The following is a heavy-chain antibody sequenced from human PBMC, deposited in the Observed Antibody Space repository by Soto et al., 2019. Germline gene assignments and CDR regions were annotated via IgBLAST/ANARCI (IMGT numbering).Heavy chain of an antibody. D-gene: IGHD6-13*01. CDR3: ASMGGRIAAGAYAFDI. V-gene: IGHV3-7*01. CDR2: IKQDGSEK. CDR1: GFTFSSSW. J-gene: IGHJ3*02. Sequence: EVQLVESGGGLVQPGGSLRLSCAASGFTFSSSWMSWVRQAPGKGLEWVANIKQDGSEKYYVDSVKGRFTISRDNAKNSLYLQMNRLRAEDTAGYYCASMGGRIAAGAYAFDICGQGTMVTVS.